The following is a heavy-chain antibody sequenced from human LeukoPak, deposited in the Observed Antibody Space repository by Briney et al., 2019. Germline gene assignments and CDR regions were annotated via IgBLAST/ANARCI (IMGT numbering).Heavy chain of an antibody. CDR1: RFTFSNSW. CDR3: AREDWYHLDY. D-gene: IGHD3/OR15-3a*01. CDR2: IKPDGSDK. V-gene: IGHV3-7*03. Sequence: GGSLRLSCVVSRFTFSNSWVTWVRQAPGKGLEWVATIKPDGSDKYYVDSVKGRFSISRDNAKNSLYLQMNSLRIEDTAVYYCAREDWYHLDYWGQGTLVIVSS. J-gene: IGHJ4*02.